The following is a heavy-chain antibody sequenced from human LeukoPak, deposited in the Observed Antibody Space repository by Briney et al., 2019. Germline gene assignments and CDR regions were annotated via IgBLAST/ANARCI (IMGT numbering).Heavy chain of an antibody. D-gene: IGHD4-17*01. V-gene: IGHV4-39*01. Sequence: PSETLSLTCTVSGGSISSSSYYWGWIRQPPGKGLEWIGSIYYSGSTYYNPSLKSRVTISVDTSKNQFSLKLSSVTAADTAVYYCARHGFDYGVLYYYYYYMDVWGKGTTVTISS. CDR2: IYYSGST. J-gene: IGHJ6*03. CDR3: ARHGFDYGVLYYYYYYMDV. CDR1: GGSISSSSYY.